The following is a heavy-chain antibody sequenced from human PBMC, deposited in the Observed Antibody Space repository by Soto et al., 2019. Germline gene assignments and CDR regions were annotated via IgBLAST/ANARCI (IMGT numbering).Heavy chain of an antibody. CDR3: ARFFNRGGELVPFYY. J-gene: IGHJ4*02. D-gene: IGHD3-10*01. Sequence: PGGSLRRSCAASGFTFSSYWMSWVRQAPGKGLEWVANIKQDGSEKYYVDSVKGRFTISRDNAKNSLYLQMNSLRAEDTAVYYCARFFNRGGELVPFYYWGQGTLVTVSS. CDR1: GFTFSSYW. V-gene: IGHV3-7*05. CDR2: IKQDGSEK.